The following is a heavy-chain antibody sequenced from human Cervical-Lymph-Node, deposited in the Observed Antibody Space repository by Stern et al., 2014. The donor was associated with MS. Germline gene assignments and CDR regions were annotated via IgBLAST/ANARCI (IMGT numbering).Heavy chain of an antibody. J-gene: IGHJ4*02. CDR1: GFSLTTAGGG. V-gene: IGHV2-5*02. CDR2: IYWDDDK. CDR3: AHSRVKYCRGGTCYSSLFDY. Sequence: QVTLKESGPRLVKPTQTVTLTCTLSGFSLTTAGGGVGWIRQPPGKALEWLALIYWDDDKMYSPSLKNRLTITKDTSKNQVVLTMTNVDPVDTATYYCAHSRVKYCRGGTCYSSLFDYWGQGTLVSVSS. D-gene: IGHD2-15*01.